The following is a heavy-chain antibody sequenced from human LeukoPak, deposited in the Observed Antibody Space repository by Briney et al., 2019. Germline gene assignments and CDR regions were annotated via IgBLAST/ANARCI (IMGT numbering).Heavy chain of an antibody. D-gene: IGHD2-2*01. CDR1: GFTFSSYS. CDR2: ISSSSSYI. J-gene: IGHJ4*02. V-gene: IGHV3-21*03. CDR3: ARGLCTSTSCYQGPFDF. Sequence: GGSLRLSCAASGFTFSSYSMNWVRQAPGKGLEWVSSISSSSSYIYYADSVKGRFTISRDNAKNSLYLQMNRLRTEDTAVYYCARGLCTSTSCYQGPFDFWGQGMLVTVSS.